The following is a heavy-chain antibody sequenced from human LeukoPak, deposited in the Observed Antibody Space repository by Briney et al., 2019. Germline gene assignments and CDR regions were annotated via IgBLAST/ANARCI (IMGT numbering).Heavy chain of an antibody. CDR1: GFTFSSYG. CDR3: AKDLRIQLWTNYYYYYMDV. D-gene: IGHD5-18*01. CDR2: IRYDGSNK. Sequence: GGSLRLSCAASGFTFSSYGMHWVRQAPGKGLEWVAFIRYDGSNKYYADSVKGRFTISRDNSKNTLYLQMNSLRAEDTAVYYCAKDLRIQLWTNYYYYYMDVWGKGTTVTVSS. J-gene: IGHJ6*03. V-gene: IGHV3-30*02.